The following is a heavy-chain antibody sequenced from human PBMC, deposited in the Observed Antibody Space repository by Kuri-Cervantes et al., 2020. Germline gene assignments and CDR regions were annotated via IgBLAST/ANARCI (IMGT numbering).Heavy chain of an antibody. V-gene: IGHV3-9*01. J-gene: IGHJ6*03. CDR1: GFTFDDYA. D-gene: IGHD2-2*01. CDR3: ARGRRVPVAGYYYYMDV. Sequence: SLKISCAASGFTFDDYAMHWVRQAPGKGLEWVSGISWNSGSIGYADSVKGRFTISRDNAKNSLYLQMNSLRAEDTALYYCARGRRVPVAGYYYYMDVWGKGTTVTVSS. CDR2: ISWNSGSI.